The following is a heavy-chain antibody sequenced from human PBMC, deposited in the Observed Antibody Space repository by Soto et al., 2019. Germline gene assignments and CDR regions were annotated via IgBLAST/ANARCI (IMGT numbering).Heavy chain of an antibody. Sequence: SETLSLTCAVYGGSFSGYYWSWIRQPPGKGLEWIGEINHSGSTNYNPSLKSRVTISVDTSKNQFSLKLSSVTAADTAVYYCARASEQQLVDYWGQGTLVTVSS. CDR1: GGSFSGYY. V-gene: IGHV4-34*01. CDR3: ARASEQQLVDY. J-gene: IGHJ4*02. CDR2: INHSGST. D-gene: IGHD6-13*01.